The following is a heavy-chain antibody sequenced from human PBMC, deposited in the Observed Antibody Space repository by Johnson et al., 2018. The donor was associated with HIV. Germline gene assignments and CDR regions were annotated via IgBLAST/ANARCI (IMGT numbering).Heavy chain of an antibody. CDR1: GFTFDDYA. CDR3: LGSNSPGIAVGGTLYLATEVDACDI. V-gene: IGHV3-9*01. Sequence: VQLVESGGGLVQPRRSLRLSCAASGFTFDDYAMHWVRQAPGKGLEWVSGIRWHRGSIAYADSVKGRFTITRHNTTQPLYLQMNSLRAEDTAVYYCLGSNSPGIAVGGTLYLATEVDACDIWGQGTMVTVSS. CDR2: IRWHRGSI. J-gene: IGHJ3*02. D-gene: IGHD6-13*01.